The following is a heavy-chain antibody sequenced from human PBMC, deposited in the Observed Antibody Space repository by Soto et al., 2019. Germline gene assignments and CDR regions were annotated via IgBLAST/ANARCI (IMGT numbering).Heavy chain of an antibody. CDR1: GGSISSYY. CDR2: IYYSGST. Sequence: ASETLSLTCTVSGGSISSYYWIWIRQPPGKGLEWIGYIYYSGSTNYNPSLKSRVTISVDTSKNQFSLKLSSVTAADTAVYYCARVSQSLFEYWGQGTLVTVSS. CDR3: ARVSQSLFEY. J-gene: IGHJ4*02. V-gene: IGHV4-59*01.